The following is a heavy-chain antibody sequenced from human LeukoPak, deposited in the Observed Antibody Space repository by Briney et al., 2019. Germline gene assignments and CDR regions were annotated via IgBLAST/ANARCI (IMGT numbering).Heavy chain of an antibody. Sequence: ESLKISCKGSGYSFTSYWIGWVRQMPGKGLEWMGIIYPGDSDTRYSPSFQGQVTISADKSISTAYLQWSSLKASDTAMYYCASHPYYYGSGSYHNPFDAFDIWGQGTIVTVSS. CDR1: GYSFTSYW. V-gene: IGHV5-51*01. J-gene: IGHJ3*02. CDR3: ASHPYYYGSGSYHNPFDAFDI. CDR2: IYPGDSDT. D-gene: IGHD3-10*01.